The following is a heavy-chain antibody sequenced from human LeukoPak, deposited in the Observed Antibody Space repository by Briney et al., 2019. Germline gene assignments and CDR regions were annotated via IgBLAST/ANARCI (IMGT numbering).Heavy chain of an antibody. CDR3: ARDRDFIVVVPAALLGRGPWGAFDI. J-gene: IGHJ3*02. Sequence: SETLSLTCTVSGYSISSGYYWGWIRQPPGKGLEWIGSIYYSGSTYYNPSLKSRVTISVDTSKNQFSLKLSSVTAADTAVYYCARDRDFIVVVPAALLGRGPWGAFDIWGQGTMVTVSS. V-gene: IGHV4-38-2*02. CDR1: GYSISSGYY. CDR2: IYYSGST. D-gene: IGHD2-2*01.